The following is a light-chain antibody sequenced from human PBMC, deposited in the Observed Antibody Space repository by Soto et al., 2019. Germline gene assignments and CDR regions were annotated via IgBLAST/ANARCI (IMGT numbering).Light chain of an antibody. CDR2: EVT. V-gene: IGLV2-14*01. Sequence: QSALTQPASVSGSPGQSITISCTGTSSDVGAYNSVSWYQQHPGKAPKLMIYEVTNRPSGVSNRFSGFKSGNTASLTISGLQAEDEADYFCSSFTTTSTLVVFGGRTQLTVL. J-gene: IGLJ3*02. CDR3: SSFTTTSTLVV. CDR1: SSDVGAYNS.